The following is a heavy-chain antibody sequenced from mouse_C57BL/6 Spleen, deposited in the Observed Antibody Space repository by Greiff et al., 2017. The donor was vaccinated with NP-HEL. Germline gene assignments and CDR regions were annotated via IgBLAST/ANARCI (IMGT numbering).Heavy chain of an antibody. CDR2: IYPGDGDT. Sequence: QVQLQQSGPELVKPGASVTISCKASGYAFSSSWMNWVKQRPGKGLEWIGRIYPGDGDTNYNGKFKGKATLTADKSSSTAYMQLSSLTSEDSAVYFCARTYYYAMDYWGQGTSVTVSS. V-gene: IGHV1-82*01. CDR3: ARTYYYAMDY. J-gene: IGHJ4*01. CDR1: GYAFSSSW.